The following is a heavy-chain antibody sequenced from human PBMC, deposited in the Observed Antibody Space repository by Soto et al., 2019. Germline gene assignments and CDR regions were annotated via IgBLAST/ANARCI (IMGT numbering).Heavy chain of an antibody. CDR3: ARGPIVVLQAAWFDP. D-gene: IGHD2-2*01. CDR2: VFDTGST. CDR1: GDSLSSYY. V-gene: IGHV4-59*01. J-gene: IGHJ5*02. Sequence: QEQLQESGPGLVKPSETLSLTCTVSGDSLSSYYWSWIRQPPGKGLEWIGCVFDTGSTDYNPALKRRVTISVDTSKHQFSLRLTSVTAADTAVYYCARGPIVVLQAAWFDPWGQGTLVTVSS.